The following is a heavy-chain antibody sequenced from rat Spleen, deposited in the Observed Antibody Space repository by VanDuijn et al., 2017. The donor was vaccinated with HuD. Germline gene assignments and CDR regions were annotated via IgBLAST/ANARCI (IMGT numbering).Heavy chain of an antibody. CDR3: TTGVY. J-gene: IGHJ2*01. CDR1: GFIFSDYA. CDR2: ITNSGGSS. D-gene: IGHD4-3*01. Sequence: EVQLVESGGGLVRPGRSLKLSCAGSGFIFSDYAMAWVRQAPTKGLEWVASITNSGGSSYYRDSVRGRFTISRDNAKSTLYLQMDSLRSEDTATYYCTTGVYWGQGVMVTVSS. V-gene: IGHV5-20*01.